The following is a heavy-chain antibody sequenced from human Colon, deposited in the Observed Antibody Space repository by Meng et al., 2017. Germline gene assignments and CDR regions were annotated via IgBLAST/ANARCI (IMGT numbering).Heavy chain of an antibody. D-gene: IGHD2/OR15-2a*01. CDR1: GYTFSNYY. CDR2: INPNGGAT. CDR3: ARCQLANRGWFDS. V-gene: IGHV1-46*01. J-gene: IGHJ5*01. Sequence: QVQLVQSGAEGKKPGAAVKGSGKASGYTFSNYYIHWVRQAPGQGLEWVGIINPNGGATSYAQKFRGRVTMTRDSSTSTVYMELSSLRSEDTAVYFCARCQLANRGWFDSWGQGTLVTVSS.